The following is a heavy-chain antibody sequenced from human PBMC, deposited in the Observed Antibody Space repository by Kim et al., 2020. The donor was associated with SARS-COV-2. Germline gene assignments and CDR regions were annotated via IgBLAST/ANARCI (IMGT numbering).Heavy chain of an antibody. Sequence: SETLSLTCTVSGGSISSYYWSWIRQSPGKGLEWIGYIYYSGSTNYNPSLKSRVTISVDTSKNQFSLKLSSVTAADTAVYYCAREAAVDGAFDIWGQGTMVTVSS. CDR3: AREAAVDGAFDI. J-gene: IGHJ3*02. V-gene: IGHV4-59*13. CDR2: IYYSGST. D-gene: IGHD6-25*01. CDR1: GGSISSYY.